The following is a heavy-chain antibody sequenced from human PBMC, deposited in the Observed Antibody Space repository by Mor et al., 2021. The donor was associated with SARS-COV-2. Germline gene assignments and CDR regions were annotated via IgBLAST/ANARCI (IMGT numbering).Heavy chain of an antibody. J-gene: IGHJ4*02. Sequence: RGLQGVAYISGSGTESKHADSVEGRFIISRDNMKKTLFLEMNSLTAEDTAVYFCARDWVARRDFFDLWGQGISVTV. D-gene: IGHD5-12*01. CDR3: ARDWVARRDFFDL. CDR2: ISGSGTES. V-gene: IGHV3-11*06.